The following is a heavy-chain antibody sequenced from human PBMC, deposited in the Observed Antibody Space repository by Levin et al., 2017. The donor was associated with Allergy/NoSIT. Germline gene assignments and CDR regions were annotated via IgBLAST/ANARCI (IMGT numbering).Heavy chain of an antibody. J-gene: IGHJ4*02. V-gene: IGHV3-74*01. CDR1: GFTFSRRW. CDR2: INNDGSST. D-gene: IGHD2-2*01. CDR3: ARGDCSATSCLGY. Sequence: PSGGSLRLSCAASGFTFSRRWMHWVRQAPGKGLEWVSQINNDGSSTNYADSVKGRFTISRANARNTLFLQISNLRAEDTAVYYCARGDCSATSCLGYWGQGTLVTVSS.